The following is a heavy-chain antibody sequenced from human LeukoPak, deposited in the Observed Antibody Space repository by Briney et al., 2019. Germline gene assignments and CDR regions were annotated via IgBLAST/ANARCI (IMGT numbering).Heavy chain of an antibody. CDR2: IRYDGSHE. Sequence: GGSLRLSCAASGFTFSSYGMHWVRQAPGKGLEWVSFIRYDGSHEYYADSVKGRFTISRDNSKNTLYLQMNSLRAEDTAVYYCAKDSKIVGATFRSYHYMDVWGKGTAVTVSS. CDR1: GFTFSSYG. V-gene: IGHV3-30*02. CDR3: AKDSKIVGATFRSYHYMDV. J-gene: IGHJ6*03. D-gene: IGHD1-26*01.